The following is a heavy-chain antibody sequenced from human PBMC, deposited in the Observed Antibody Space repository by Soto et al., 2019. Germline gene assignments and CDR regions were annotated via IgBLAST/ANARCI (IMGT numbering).Heavy chain of an antibody. CDR1: GYTFTSYG. CDR3: ATQYYDFWSGYSADYYGMDV. V-gene: IGHV1-18*01. D-gene: IGHD3-3*01. J-gene: IGHJ6*02. CDR2: IGAYNGNT. Sequence: ASVKVSCKASGYTFTSYGISWVRQAPGQGLEWMGWIGAYNGNTNYAQKLQGRVTMTTDTSTSTAYMELRSLRSDDTAVYYCATQYYDFWSGYSADYYGMDVWGQGTTVTVSS.